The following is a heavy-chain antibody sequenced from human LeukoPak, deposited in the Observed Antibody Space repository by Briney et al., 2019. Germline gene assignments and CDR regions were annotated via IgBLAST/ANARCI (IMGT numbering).Heavy chain of an antibody. V-gene: IGHV4-39*01. D-gene: IGHD2-21*02. Sequence: PSETLSLTCTVSGGSISSSSYYWGWIRQPPGKGLEWIGSIYYSGSTYYNPSLKSRVTISVDTSKNQFSLKLSSVTAADTAVYYCARVIGPHGVTHDAFDIWGQGTMVTVSS. CDR1: GGSISSSSYY. CDR3: ARVIGPHGVTHDAFDI. J-gene: IGHJ3*02. CDR2: IYYSGST.